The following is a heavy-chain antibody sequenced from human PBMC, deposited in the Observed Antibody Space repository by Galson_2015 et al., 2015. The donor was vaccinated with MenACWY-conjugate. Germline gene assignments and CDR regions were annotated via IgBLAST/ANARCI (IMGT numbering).Heavy chain of an antibody. CDR2: ITSSSSYI. D-gene: IGHD4/OR15-4a*01. CDR3: ARDLEVGATGEFGY. CDR1: GFTFSSYT. Sequence: SLRLSCAAYGFTFSSYTMNWVRQAPGKGLEWVSSITSSSSYIYFVDSVKGRFTISRDNAKNSLYLQMNSLRAEDTAVYYCARDLEVGATGEFGYWGQATLLTVSS. V-gene: IGHV3-21*01. J-gene: IGHJ4*02.